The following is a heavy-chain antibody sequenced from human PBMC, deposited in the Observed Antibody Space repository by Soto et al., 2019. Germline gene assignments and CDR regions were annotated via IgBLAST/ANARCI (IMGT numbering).Heavy chain of an antibody. V-gene: IGHV1-3*01. CDR3: ARAYCSSTSCISHFDY. D-gene: IGHD2-2*01. CDR1: GYTFTSYE. J-gene: IGHJ4*02. CDR2: INAGNGNT. Sequence: ASVKVSCKASGYTFTSYEMHWVLQAPGQRLEWMGWINAGNGNTKYSQKFQGRVTITRDTSASTAYMELSSLRSEDTAVFFCARAYCSSTSCISHFDYWGQGTLVTVSS.